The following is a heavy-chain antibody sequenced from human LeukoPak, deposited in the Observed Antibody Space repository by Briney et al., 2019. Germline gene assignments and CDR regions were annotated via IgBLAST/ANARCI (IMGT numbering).Heavy chain of an antibody. J-gene: IGHJ6*02. V-gene: IGHV5-51*01. CDR1: GYSFTSYW. CDR2: IYPGDSDT. CDR3: ARLGFWSGYSEQRTYYYGMDV. D-gene: IGHD3-3*01. Sequence: GESLKISCKGSGYSFTSYWIGWVRQMPGKGLEWMGIIYPGDSDTRYSPSFQGQVTISADKSISTAYLQWSSLKASDTAMYYCARLGFWSGYSEQRTYYYGMDVWGQGTTVTVSS.